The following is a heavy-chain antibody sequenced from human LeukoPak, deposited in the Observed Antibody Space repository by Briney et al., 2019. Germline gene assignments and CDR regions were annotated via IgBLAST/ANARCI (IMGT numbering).Heavy chain of an antibody. D-gene: IGHD3-10*01. Sequence: PGGSLRLSCAASGFTFDDYGMSWVRQAPGKGLEWVSGINWNGGSTGYADSVKGRFTISRDNAKNSLYLQMNSLRAEDTALYYCAYFGTLYGSGSYYTADYWGQGTLVTVSS. CDR3: AYFGTLYGSGSYYTADY. CDR1: GFTFDDYG. CDR2: INWNGGST. V-gene: IGHV3-20*04. J-gene: IGHJ4*02.